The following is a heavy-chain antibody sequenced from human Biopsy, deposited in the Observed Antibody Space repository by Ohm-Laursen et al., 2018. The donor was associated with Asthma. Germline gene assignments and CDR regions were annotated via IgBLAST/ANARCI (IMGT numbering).Heavy chain of an antibody. CDR1: GFTFRHYA. J-gene: IGHJ4*02. V-gene: IGHV3-33*01. D-gene: IGHD3-22*01. CDR2: ILSDGGEP. CDR3: ARGDSSNWSHYYFDY. Sequence: RSLRLSCAASGFTFRHYALHWVRQAPGKGLEWVAFILSDGGEPSYADSVKGRFSISRDYSKNTLYLQMHSLRAEDTAVYYCARGDSSNWSHYYFDYWGQGTLVTVSS.